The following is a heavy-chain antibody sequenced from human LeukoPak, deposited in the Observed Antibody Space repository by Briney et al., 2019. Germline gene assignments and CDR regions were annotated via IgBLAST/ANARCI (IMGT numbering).Heavy chain of an antibody. J-gene: IGHJ5*02. CDR3: AREEGDPSSGWYQNWFDP. V-gene: IGHV3-33*01. Sequence: GRSLRLSCAASGFTFSSCGMHWVRQAPGKGLEWVAVIWYDGSNKYYADSVKGRFTISRDNSKNTLYLQMNSLRAEDTAVYYCAREEGDPSSGWYQNWFDPWGQGTLVTVSS. CDR2: IWYDGSNK. D-gene: IGHD6-19*01. CDR1: GFTFSSCG.